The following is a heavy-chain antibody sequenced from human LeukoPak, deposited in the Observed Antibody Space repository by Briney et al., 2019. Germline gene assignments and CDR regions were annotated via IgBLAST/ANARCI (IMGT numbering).Heavy chain of an antibody. CDR3: ARETSVTTLFDN. CDR1: GGSIISGSYY. D-gene: IGHD4-17*01. Sequence: SETLSLTCTVSGGSIISGSYYWNWIRQPAGKGPEWIGRIYTSGSTNYNPSLKNRVSISVDTSKNQLSLKLTSVTAADTAVYHCARETSVTTLFDNWGQGTLVTVSS. V-gene: IGHV4-61*02. CDR2: IYTSGST. J-gene: IGHJ4*02.